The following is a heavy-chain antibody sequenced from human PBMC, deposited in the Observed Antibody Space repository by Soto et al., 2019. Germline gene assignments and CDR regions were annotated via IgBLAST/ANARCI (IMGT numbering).Heavy chain of an antibody. CDR3: ARDIPERVPASMLLSRSWFDP. CDR2: IYYSGST. D-gene: IGHD2-2*01. Sequence: QLQLQESGPGLVKPSETLSITCTVSDGSISSSSYYWGSIRQLPGKGLEWIGIIYYSGSTYYNPSLRSRVTISLDTSKNQFSLTLSSLTAADTAVYYCARDIPERVPASMLLSRSWFDPWGQGTLVTVSS. CDR1: DGSISSSSYY. J-gene: IGHJ5*02. V-gene: IGHV4-39*02.